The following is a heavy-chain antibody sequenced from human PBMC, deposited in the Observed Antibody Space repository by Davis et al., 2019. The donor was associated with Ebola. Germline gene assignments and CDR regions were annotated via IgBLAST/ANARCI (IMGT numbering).Heavy chain of an antibody. CDR2: ISWNSGSL. V-gene: IGHV3-9*02. Sequence: PGGSLRLSCAASGFTSADYAMPWVWQAPGKGLEWVSGISWNSGSLGYADSVKGRFTISRDNAKNSLYLQMNSLRAEDTALYYCAKDSRFLDIIVLPGNFDYWGQGTLVTVSS. CDR1: GFTSADYA. D-gene: IGHD2-2*03. CDR3: AKDSRFLDIIVLPGNFDY. J-gene: IGHJ4*02.